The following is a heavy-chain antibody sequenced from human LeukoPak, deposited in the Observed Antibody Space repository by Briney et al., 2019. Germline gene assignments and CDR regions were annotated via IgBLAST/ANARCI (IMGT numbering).Heavy chain of an antibody. J-gene: IGHJ4*02. CDR2: IKSKTDGGTT. Sequence: PGGSQRLSCAASGFTFSNAWMSWVRQAPGKGLEWVGRIKSKTDGGTTDYVAPVKGRFTISRDDSKNTLYLQMNSLKTEDTAVYYCTTEDVVVVILDYWGQGTLVTVSS. CDR3: TTEDVVVVILDY. V-gene: IGHV3-15*01. CDR1: GFTFSNAW. D-gene: IGHD3-22*01.